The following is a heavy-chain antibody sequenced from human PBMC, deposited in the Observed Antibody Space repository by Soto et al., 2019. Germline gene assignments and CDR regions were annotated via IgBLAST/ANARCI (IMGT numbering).Heavy chain of an antibody. CDR3: GRLEGLATISYYFDY. Sequence: SETLPLTCTVSGDSVSNSSYYWGWVRQPPGKGLEWIGSVYYSGSTYYNPSLESRVTISVDKSKNQFSLKLMSLSAADTAVYYCGRLEGLATISYYFDYWGQGALVTVSS. D-gene: IGHD3-9*01. J-gene: IGHJ4*02. CDR2: VYYSGST. V-gene: IGHV4-39*01. CDR1: GDSVSNSSYY.